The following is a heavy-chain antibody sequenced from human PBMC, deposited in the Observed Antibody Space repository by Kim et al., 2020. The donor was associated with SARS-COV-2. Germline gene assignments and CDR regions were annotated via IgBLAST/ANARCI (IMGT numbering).Heavy chain of an antibody. J-gene: IGHJ6*01. V-gene: IGHV3-21*01. CDR1: GFNFGSYA. Sequence: GGSLRLSCATSGFNFGSYAMNWVRQAPGKGLEWVSSITSRSSHIYYADSVKGRFTISRDNAKDSLFLQMSSLRAEDTALYYCARTGSLYNSSGYYSDYYAMDV. CDR2: ITSRSSHI. D-gene: IGHD3-22*01. CDR3: ARTGSLYNSSGYYSDYYAMDV.